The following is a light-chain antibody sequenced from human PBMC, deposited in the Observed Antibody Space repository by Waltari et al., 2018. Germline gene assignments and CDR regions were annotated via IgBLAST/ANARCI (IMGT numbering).Light chain of an antibody. Sequence: EIVLTQSPATLSLSPGERATLSCWAIQNLGRHLSWYPQRPCQAPSLVIYDASNRATGIPARFSGSGSGTDFTLTISSLEPEDFAVYYCQQRSTWPLTFGGGTKVDIK. J-gene: IGKJ4*01. V-gene: IGKV3-11*01. CDR2: DAS. CDR3: QQRSTWPLT. CDR1: QNLGRH.